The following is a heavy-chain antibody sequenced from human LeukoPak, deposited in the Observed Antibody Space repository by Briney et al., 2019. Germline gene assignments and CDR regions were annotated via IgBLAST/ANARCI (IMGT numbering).Heavy chain of an antibody. D-gene: IGHD1-26*01. CDR1: GFTFSSYA. CDR3: ARVSSGSYFGYYYYYMDV. Sequence: GGSLRLSCAASGFTFSSYAMSWVRQAPGKGLEWVSAISGSGSSTYYADSVKGRFTISRDNAKNTLYLQMNSLRAEDTAVYYCARVSSGSYFGYYYYYMDVWGKGTTVTVSS. J-gene: IGHJ6*03. V-gene: IGHV3-23*01. CDR2: ISGSGSST.